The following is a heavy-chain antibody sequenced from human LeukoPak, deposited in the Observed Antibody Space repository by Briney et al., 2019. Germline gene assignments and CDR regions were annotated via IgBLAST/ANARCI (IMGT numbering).Heavy chain of an antibody. V-gene: IGHV1-69*05. CDR3: ARVFARSGEIRGSYYYY. D-gene: IGHD1-26*01. J-gene: IGHJ4*02. Sequence: GASVKVSCKASGDTFSSYAINWVRQAPGQGLEWMGGTIPIFGTANYAQKFQGRVAITTDESTSIAYMELSSLRSEDTAVYYCARVFARSGEIRGSYYYYWGQGTLVTVSS. CDR1: GDTFSSYA. CDR2: TIPIFGTA.